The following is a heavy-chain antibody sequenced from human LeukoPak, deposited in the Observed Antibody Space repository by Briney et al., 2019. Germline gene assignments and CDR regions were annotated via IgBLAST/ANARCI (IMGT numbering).Heavy chain of an antibody. CDR3: ARVPTNTYGLAD. D-gene: IGHD5-18*01. J-gene: IGHJ4*02. Sequence: GGSLRLSCTGSEFIFRTYWMHWVRQAPGKGLVRVAHINTDGSVISHADSVKGRLTISRDNAKNTLYLEMKSLRLEDTAMYYCARVPTNTYGLADWGQGTLVSVSS. CDR1: EFIFRTYW. CDR2: INTDGSVI. V-gene: IGHV3-74*01.